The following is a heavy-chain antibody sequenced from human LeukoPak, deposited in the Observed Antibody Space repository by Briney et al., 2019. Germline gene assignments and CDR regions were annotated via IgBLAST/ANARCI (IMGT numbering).Heavy chain of an antibody. V-gene: IGHV4-39*07. Sequence: TSETLSLTCTVSGGSISSSSYYWGWIRQPPGKGLEWIGSIYYSGSTNYNPSLKSRVTISVDTSKNQFSLKLSSVTAADTAVYYCATQSGSYYGLDYWGQGTLVTVSS. D-gene: IGHD1-26*01. CDR1: GGSISSSSYY. J-gene: IGHJ4*02. CDR2: IYYSGST. CDR3: ATQSGSYYGLDY.